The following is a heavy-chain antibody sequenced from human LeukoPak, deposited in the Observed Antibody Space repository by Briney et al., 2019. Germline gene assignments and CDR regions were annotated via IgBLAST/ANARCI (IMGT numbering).Heavy chain of an antibody. CDR2: IYTSGST. J-gene: IGHJ5*02. Sequence: KPSETLSLTCTVSGGSISSYYWSWIRQPAGKGLEWIGRIYTSGSTNHNPSLKSRVTMSVYTSKSQFSLKLRSVNAADTAVYYCARDLDIVVVPAAEQRGWFDPWGQGTRVTVSS. CDR3: ARDLDIVVVPAAEQRGWFDP. V-gene: IGHV4-4*07. D-gene: IGHD2-2*01. CDR1: GGSISSYY.